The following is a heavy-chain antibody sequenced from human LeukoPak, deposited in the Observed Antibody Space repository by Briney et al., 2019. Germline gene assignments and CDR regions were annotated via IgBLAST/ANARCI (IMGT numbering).Heavy chain of an antibody. D-gene: IGHD4-17*01. CDR1: GGSISSSNW. CDR2: IYHSGST. J-gene: IGHJ5*02. V-gene: IGHV4-4*02. CDR3: ARAVDYGDYGWFDP. Sequence: PSGTLSLTCAVSGGSISSSNWWCWVRQPPGKGLEWIGEIYHSGSTNYNPSLKSRVTISVDKSKNQFSLKLSSVTAADTAVYYCARAVDYGDYGWFDPWGQGTLATVSS.